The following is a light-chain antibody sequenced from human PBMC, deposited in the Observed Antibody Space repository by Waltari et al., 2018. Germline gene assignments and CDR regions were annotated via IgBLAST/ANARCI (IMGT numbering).Light chain of an antibody. J-gene: IGKJ1*01. Sequence: EIVLTHSPGTLSLSPGERATLSCRASQRVGRYLAWHQQKPGRAPRLLIYATSNRATGIPDRFSASGSGTDFSLTISRLEPEDFALYYCQHYVRLPVTFGQGTKVEVK. CDR1: QRVGRY. CDR2: ATS. V-gene: IGKV3-20*01. CDR3: QHYVRLPVT.